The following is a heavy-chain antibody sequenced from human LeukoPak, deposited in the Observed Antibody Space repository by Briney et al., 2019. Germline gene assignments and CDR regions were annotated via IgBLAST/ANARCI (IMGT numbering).Heavy chain of an antibody. CDR3: TRDSSGSSVGTGFDY. J-gene: IGHJ4*02. D-gene: IGHD1-26*01. CDR1: GYTFASYD. CDR2: MHPHSGNT. V-gene: IGHV1-8*01. Sequence: ASVKVSCKAAGYTFASYDINWVRQATGQGLEWVGWMHPHSGNTGYAQTFQGRVTMTTNISTSTAYMELSSLRYEDTAVYYCTRDSSGSSVGTGFDYWGQGTLVTVSS.